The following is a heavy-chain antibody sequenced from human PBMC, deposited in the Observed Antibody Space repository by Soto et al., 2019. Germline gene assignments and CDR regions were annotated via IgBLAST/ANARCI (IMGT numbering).Heavy chain of an antibody. V-gene: IGHV3-9*01. CDR3: AKDSVGGGSYYYYMDV. CDR2: ISWNSGSI. Sequence: EVQLVESGGGLVQPGRSLRVSCAASGFTFDDYVMHWVRQAPGKGLEWVSGISWNSGSIGYADSVKGRFTISRDNAKNSLYLQMNSLRAEDTALYYCAKDSVGGGSYYYYMDVWGKGTTVTVSS. CDR1: GFTFDDYV. D-gene: IGHD2-15*01. J-gene: IGHJ6*03.